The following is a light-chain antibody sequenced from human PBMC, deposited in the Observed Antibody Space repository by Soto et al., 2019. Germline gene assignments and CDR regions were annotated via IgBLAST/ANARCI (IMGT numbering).Light chain of an antibody. CDR3: QQYNNRPQT. J-gene: IGKJ1*01. V-gene: IGKV3-15*01. Sequence: EIVVTQSPVTVFVFPRETVTLSCRAGQRVSGNLHWYHQKPGQAPRILIYDASTRATGIPARFSGSGSGTDFTLTISGRQSEDFAVYYCQQYNNRPQTFGQGTKVDI. CDR2: DAS. CDR1: QRVSGN.